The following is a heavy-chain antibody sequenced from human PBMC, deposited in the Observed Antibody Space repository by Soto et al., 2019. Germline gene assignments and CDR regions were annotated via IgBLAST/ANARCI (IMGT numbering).Heavy chain of an antibody. CDR2: IGVGGGDI. CDR3: ANLGGSPTYYNGY. V-gene: IGHV3-23*01. J-gene: IGHJ4*02. D-gene: IGHD3-10*01. Sequence: DVQLLESGGGLVQPGGSLRLSCAASGFTFRSFPMSWARQAPGKGLEWISSIGVGGGDIHYADSVKGRFTVSRDDSKNTYYLQMHSLGVEDTAMYYCANLGGSPTYYNGYWGQGTLVTVSS. CDR1: GFTFRSFP.